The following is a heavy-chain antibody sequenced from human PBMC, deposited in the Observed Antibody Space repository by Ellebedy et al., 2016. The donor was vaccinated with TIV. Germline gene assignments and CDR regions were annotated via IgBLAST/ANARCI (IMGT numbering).Heavy chain of an antibody. V-gene: IGHV5-51*01. CDR2: IYPGDSDT. D-gene: IGHD4-17*01. CDR3: ARWVSDYGLV. CDR1: GYSFTSYW. Sequence: GESLKISXEASGYSFTSYWIAWVRQMPGKGLEWMGIIYPGDSDTKYNPSFQGQVTFSADKSISTAYLQWSSLKASDTAMYYCARWVSDYGLVWGQGTLVTVSS. J-gene: IGHJ4*02.